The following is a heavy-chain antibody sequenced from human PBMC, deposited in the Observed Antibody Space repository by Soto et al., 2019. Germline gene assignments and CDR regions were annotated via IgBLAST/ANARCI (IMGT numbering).Heavy chain of an antibody. CDR1: GFTFSSYA. Sequence: ESVGGVVQPGRSLRLSCAASGFTFSSYAMHWVRQAPGKGLAWVAVISYDGSNKYYADSVKGRLTISRDNSKNTLYLQMNSLRAEDTAVYYCARDRAARYYYYYYGMDVWGQGTTVTVSS. D-gene: IGHD6-6*01. J-gene: IGHJ6*02. CDR2: ISYDGSNK. V-gene: IGHV3-30-3*01. CDR3: ARDRAARYYYYYYGMDV.